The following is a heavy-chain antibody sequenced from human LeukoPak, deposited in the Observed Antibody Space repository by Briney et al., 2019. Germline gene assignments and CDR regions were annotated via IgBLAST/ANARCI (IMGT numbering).Heavy chain of an antibody. CDR1: GYSINSGYY. CDR2: IHHSGNT. CDR3: ARDPYCSGGSCYPFDS. D-gene: IGHD2-15*01. J-gene: IGHJ4*02. Sequence: SETLSLTCAVSGYSINSGYYRGWIRQPPGKGLEWIGSIHHSGNTYYNPSLKSRVTMSIGTSGNQFSLRLSSVTATDTAVYYCARDPYCSGGSCYPFDSWGPGTLVTVSS. V-gene: IGHV4-38-2*02.